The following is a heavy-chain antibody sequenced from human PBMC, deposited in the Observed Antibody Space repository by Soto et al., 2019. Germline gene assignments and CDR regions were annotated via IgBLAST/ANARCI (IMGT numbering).Heavy chain of an antibody. V-gene: IGHV2-5*02. CDR1: GFSLTTDGEG. CDR3: AHSRNLITEDAQVGDFDY. J-gene: IGHJ4*02. Sequence: QISLKESGPTLVKPTQTLKLTCSFSGFSLTTDGEGVGWVRQPPGEALEWLALIYWDDDERYRPSLKTRLTLTKDPSKNQVVLIMTNMDPVDTATYYCAHSRNLITEDAQVGDFDYWGQGTLVTVSS. CDR2: IYWDDDE. D-gene: IGHD3-10*01.